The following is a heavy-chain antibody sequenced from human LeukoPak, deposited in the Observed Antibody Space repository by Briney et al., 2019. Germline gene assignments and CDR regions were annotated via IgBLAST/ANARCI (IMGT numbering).Heavy chain of an antibody. J-gene: IGHJ5*02. Sequence: GGSLRLSCAASGFTFDDYAMDWVRQVPGKGLEWVSGISWNSGSIGYADSVKGRFTISRDNAKNSLYLQMNSLRAEDTALYYCAKGVTSPSSQFDPWGQGTLVTVSS. V-gene: IGHV3-9*01. CDR2: ISWNSGSI. CDR1: GFTFDDYA. D-gene: IGHD2-21*02. CDR3: AKGVTSPSSQFDP.